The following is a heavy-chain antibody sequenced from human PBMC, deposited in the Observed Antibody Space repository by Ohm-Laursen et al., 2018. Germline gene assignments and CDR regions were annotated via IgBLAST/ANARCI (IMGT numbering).Heavy chain of an antibody. J-gene: IGHJ6*02. D-gene: IGHD6-19*01. CDR1: GFTFSNAR. CDR2: IKSKTDGGTT. Sequence: SLRLSCAASGFTFSNARMNWVRQAPEKGLEWVARIKSKTDGGTTDYAAPVKGRFTISRDDSKNTLYLQMNSLKTEDTAVYYCTTAVGGWYYYYYGMDVWGQGATVTVSS. CDR3: TTAVGGWYYYYYGMDV. V-gene: IGHV3-15*01.